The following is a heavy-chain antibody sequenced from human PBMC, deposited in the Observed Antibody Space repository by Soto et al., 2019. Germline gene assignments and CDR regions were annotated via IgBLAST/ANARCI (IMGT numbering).Heavy chain of an antibody. V-gene: IGHV3-7*01. J-gene: IGHJ6*02. Sequence: GGSLRLSCAASGFTFSTYWMTWVCQAPGKGLEWVANIKEDGSEKYYVDSVKGRFTISRDNAKNSLYLQLNSLRGEDTAVYYCARAPARIKTEGHGEYGMDVWGQGPTVTVPS. CDR1: GFTFSTYW. CDR3: ARAPARIKTEGHGEYGMDV. D-gene: IGHD2-15*01. CDR2: IKEDGSEK.